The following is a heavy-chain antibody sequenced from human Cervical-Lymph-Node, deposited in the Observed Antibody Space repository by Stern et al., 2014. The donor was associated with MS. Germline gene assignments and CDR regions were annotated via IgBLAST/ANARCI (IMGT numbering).Heavy chain of an antibody. CDR2: IVGDSADT. CDR3: AAEGEYIRSGIYHYTGMDV. J-gene: IGHJ6*02. D-gene: IGHD3-10*01. CDR1: GFTFLSSA. V-gene: IGHV1-58*02. Sequence: QLVQSGPEVKRPGTSGRVSCKASGFTFLSSAMQGVRQARGQRLEGIGFIVGDSADTRYAQKFHDRVTISRDMSTSTVNMELSSLRSEDTAVYYCAAEGEYIRSGIYHYTGMDVWGQGTTVTVSS.